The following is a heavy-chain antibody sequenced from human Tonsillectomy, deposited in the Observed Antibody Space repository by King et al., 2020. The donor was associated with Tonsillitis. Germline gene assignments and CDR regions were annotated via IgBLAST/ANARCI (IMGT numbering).Heavy chain of an antibody. Sequence: QLQESGPGLVKPSQTLSLTCTVSGGSINSGSYSWGWIRQPAGRGLEWIVRMFTSGSANYTPSLKNRATLSVDTSKNRFSLKLSSVTAADTAIYYCASRASTDYWGQGVLVTVSS. CDR3: ASRASTDY. V-gene: IGHV4-61*02. CDR2: MFTSGSA. D-gene: IGHD2-21*01. CDR1: GGSINSGSYS. J-gene: IGHJ4*02.